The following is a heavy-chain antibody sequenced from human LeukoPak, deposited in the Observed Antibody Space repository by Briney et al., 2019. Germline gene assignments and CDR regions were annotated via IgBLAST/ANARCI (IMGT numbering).Heavy chain of an antibody. CDR3: ARTDYHDTSGASNWFDP. D-gene: IGHD3-22*01. CDR1: GYTFTSYD. J-gene: IGHJ5*02. V-gene: IGHV1-8*01. CDR2: MNPNNGNT. Sequence: GASVKVSCKASGYTFTSYDINWVRQATGQGLEWMGWMNPNNGNTGYAQKFQGRVTMTRSTSTGTAYMELSSLRSEDTAVYYCARTDYHDTSGASNWFDPWGQGTLVTVSS.